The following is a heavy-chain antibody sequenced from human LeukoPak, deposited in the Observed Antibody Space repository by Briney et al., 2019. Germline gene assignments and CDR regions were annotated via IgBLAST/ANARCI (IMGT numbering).Heavy chain of an antibody. Sequence: GASVKVSCKASGGTFSSYAISWVRQAPGQGLEWMGGIIPIFGTANYAQKFQGRVTITADKSTSTAYMELSSLRSEDTAVYYCAKGGYSYESDYWGQGTLVTVSS. CDR2: IIPIFGTA. D-gene: IGHD5-18*01. V-gene: IGHV1-69*06. J-gene: IGHJ4*02. CDR1: GGTFSSYA. CDR3: AKGGYSYESDY.